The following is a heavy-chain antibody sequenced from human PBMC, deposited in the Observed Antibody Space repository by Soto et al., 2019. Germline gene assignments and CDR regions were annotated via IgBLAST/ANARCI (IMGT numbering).Heavy chain of an antibody. CDR3: ARATSGSQYYYYYGMDV. J-gene: IGHJ6*02. V-gene: IGHV1-18*01. CDR2: ISAYNGNT. Sequence: GASVKVSCKASGYTFTSYGISWVRQAPGQGLEWMGWISAYNGNTNYAQKLQGRVTMTTDTSTSTAYMELRSLRSDDTAVYYCARATSGSQYYYYYGMDVWGQGTTVTVSS. CDR1: GYTFTSYG. D-gene: IGHD3-10*01.